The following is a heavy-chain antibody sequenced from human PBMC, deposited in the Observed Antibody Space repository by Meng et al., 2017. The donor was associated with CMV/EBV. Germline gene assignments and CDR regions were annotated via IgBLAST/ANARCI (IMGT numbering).Heavy chain of an antibody. V-gene: IGHV4-34*01. Sequence: FSGYYWVWIRQPPGKGLEWIGEINHSGSTNYNPSLKSRVTISVDTSKNQFSLKLSSVTAADTAVYYCARGEIVVVPAAIRFNWYFDLWGRGTLVTVSS. J-gene: IGHJ2*01. D-gene: IGHD2-2*02. CDR3: ARGEIVVVPAAIRFNWYFDL. CDR1: FSGYY. CDR2: INHSGST.